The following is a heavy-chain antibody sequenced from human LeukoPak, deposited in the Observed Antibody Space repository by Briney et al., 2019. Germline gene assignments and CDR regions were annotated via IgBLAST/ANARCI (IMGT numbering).Heavy chain of an antibody. CDR2: IIPIFGTA. CDR1: GGTFSSYA. V-gene: IGHV1-69*13. CDR3: ASYQGDDFWGGNWFEP. J-gene: IGHJ5*02. D-gene: IGHD3-3*01. Sequence: GASVKVSCKASGGTFSSYAISWVRQAPGQGLEWMGGIIPIFGTANYAQKFQGRVTITADESTSTAYMELSSLRSEDTAVYYCASYQGDDFWGGNWFEPWGQGTLVTVSS.